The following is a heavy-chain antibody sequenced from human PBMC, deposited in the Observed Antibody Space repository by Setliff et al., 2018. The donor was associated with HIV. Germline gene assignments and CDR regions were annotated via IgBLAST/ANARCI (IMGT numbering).Heavy chain of an antibody. V-gene: IGHV1-3*01. CDR1: GYTFTTYS. Sequence: GASVKVSCQASGYTFTTYSIHWVRQAPGQSLEWMGWINVGKGDTKYSQELQGRITITRDTSANTAYMELSSLRSDDTAVYFCARGALLAVFDFDHWGHGTLVTVSS. CDR2: INVGKGDT. CDR3: ARGALLAVFDFDH. J-gene: IGHJ4*01. D-gene: IGHD3-10*01.